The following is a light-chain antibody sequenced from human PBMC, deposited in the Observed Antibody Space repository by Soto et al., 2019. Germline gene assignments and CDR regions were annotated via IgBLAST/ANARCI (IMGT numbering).Light chain of an antibody. CDR3: QQYGSSLFT. V-gene: IGKV3-20*01. Sequence: EIVLTQSPGNLSLSPGERATLSCRASQSVSSSYLAWYQQKPGQAPRLLIYGASSRATGISDRFSGSGSGTDFTLTISRLEPEDFAVYYCQQYGSSLFTFGPGTKVDIK. CDR1: QSVSSSY. CDR2: GAS. J-gene: IGKJ3*01.